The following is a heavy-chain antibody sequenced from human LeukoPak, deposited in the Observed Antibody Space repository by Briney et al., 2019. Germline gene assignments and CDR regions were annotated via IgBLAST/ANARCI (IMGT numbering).Heavy chain of an antibody. D-gene: IGHD3-22*01. V-gene: IGHV3-33*01. CDR3: ARARGYDGSDYYYGFFDY. Sequence: PGRSLRLSCAASGFTFSNYGMHWVRQAPGKGLEWVAVIWFDGSKKYHADSVKGRFTISRDNSKNTLYLQMNSLRAEDTAVYYCARARGYDGSDYYYGFFDYWGQGTLVTVSS. J-gene: IGHJ4*02. CDR2: IWFDGSKK. CDR1: GFTFSNYG.